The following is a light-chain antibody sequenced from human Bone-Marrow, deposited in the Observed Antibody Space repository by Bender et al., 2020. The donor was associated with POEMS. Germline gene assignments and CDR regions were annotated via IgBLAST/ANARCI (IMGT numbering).Light chain of an antibody. CDR3: CSYTSSSTVV. J-gene: IGLJ2*01. Sequence: QSALTQPRSVSGSPGQSVTISCTGTSSDVGGYNYVSWYQQHPGKAPKLMIYDVNKRPSGVPDRFSGSKSGNTASLTISGLRAEDEADYYCCSYTSSSTVVFGGGTKLTVL. CDR1: SSDVGGYNY. V-gene: IGLV2-11*01. CDR2: DVN.